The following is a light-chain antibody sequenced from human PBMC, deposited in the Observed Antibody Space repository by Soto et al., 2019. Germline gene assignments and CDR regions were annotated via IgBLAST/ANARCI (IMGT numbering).Light chain of an antibody. J-gene: IGKJ5*01. CDR3: QQRSNWPPIT. V-gene: IGKV3-11*01. Sequence: EIVLTQSPATLSLSPGERATLSCRASLNVNSYLAWYQQKPGQAPRLLIYDASNRATGIPARFSGSGSGTDFTLTISSLEPEDFAVYYCQQRSNWPPITFGQGTRLEIK. CDR2: DAS. CDR1: LNVNSY.